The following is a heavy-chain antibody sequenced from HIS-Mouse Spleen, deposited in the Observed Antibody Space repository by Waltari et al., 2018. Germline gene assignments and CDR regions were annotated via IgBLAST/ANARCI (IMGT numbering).Heavy chain of an antibody. J-gene: IGHJ2*01. CDR3: AREIPYSSSWYDWYFDL. V-gene: IGHV4-39*07. D-gene: IGHD6-13*01. Sequence: QLQLQESGPGLVKPSETLSLTCTVSGGSISSSSYYWGWIRQPPGKGLEWIGSIYYRGRTYYNPALRSRVTISVDTSKNQVSMKLSTVTAADTAVYYGAREIPYSSSWYDWYFDLWGRGTLVTVSS. CDR1: GGSISSSSYY. CDR2: IYYRGRT.